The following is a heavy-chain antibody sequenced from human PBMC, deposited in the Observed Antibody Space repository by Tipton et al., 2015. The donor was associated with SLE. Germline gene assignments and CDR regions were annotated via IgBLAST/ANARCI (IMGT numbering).Heavy chain of an antibody. Sequence: GSLRLSCAASGFTFSSYSMNWVRQAPGKGLEWVANIKQDGTEKYYVDSVKGRFSISRDIAKNLLHLQMNSLGVEDTAVYYCARVEHEWLAPNFDYWGQGTLVTVSS. J-gene: IGHJ4*02. CDR3: ARVEHEWLAPNFDY. CDR2: IKQDGTEK. CDR1: GFTFSSYS. V-gene: IGHV3-7*01. D-gene: IGHD3-3*01.